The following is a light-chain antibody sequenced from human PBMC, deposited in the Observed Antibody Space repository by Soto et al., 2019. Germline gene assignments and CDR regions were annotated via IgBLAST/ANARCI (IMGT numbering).Light chain of an antibody. CDR1: QGINIY. Sequence: DIQMTQSPSSLSASVGDRVSITCRASQGINIYLNWYQQKPGKAPKLLIYAASILQSGVPSRFSGSGSGTDFTLTISSLQPEDFVIYYCQQTFTTPRTFGQGTKLEIK. CDR3: QQTFTTPRT. CDR2: AAS. V-gene: IGKV1-39*01. J-gene: IGKJ2*01.